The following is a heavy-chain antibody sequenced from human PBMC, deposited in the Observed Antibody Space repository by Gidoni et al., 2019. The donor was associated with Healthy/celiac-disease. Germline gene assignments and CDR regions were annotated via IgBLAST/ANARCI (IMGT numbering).Heavy chain of an antibody. J-gene: IGHJ5*02. D-gene: IGHD2-2*01. V-gene: IGHV3-30-3*01. CDR2: ISHDGSSK. CDR3: ARDGDSTYNWFDP. Sequence: QVQLVESGGGVVQPGRSLRLSCAGSGFTFSSYVMHWVRQAPGKGLEWVAVISHDGSSKYYADSVKGRFTISRDNSKNTLYLQMNGLRAEDTAVYYCARDGDSTYNWFDPWGQGTLVTVSS. CDR1: GFTFSSYV.